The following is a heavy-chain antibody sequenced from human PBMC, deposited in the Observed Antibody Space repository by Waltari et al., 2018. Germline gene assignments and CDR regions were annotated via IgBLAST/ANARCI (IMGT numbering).Heavy chain of an antibody. CDR2: IYYWGST. V-gene: IGHV4-39*07. J-gene: IGHJ5*02. CDR1: GGSISRRSYY. D-gene: IGHD6-19*01. CDR3: ARDTGTAGTNH. Sequence: QLQLQESGPGLVKPSETLSLPCTVPGGSISRRSYYWGWIRQPPGKGLEWIGSIYYWGSTYYNPSLKSRVTISVDTSKNQFSLKLSSVTAADTAVYYCARDTGTAGTNHWGQGTLVTVSS.